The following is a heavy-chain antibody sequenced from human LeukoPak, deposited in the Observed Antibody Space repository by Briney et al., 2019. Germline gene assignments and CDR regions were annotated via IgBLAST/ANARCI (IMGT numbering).Heavy chain of an antibody. Sequence: PSETLSLTCTVSGSSISSHYWSWIRQPPGKGLEWIGYIYYSGSTNYNPSLKSRVTISVDTSKNQFSLKLSSVTAADTAVYYCARDFRYDFWSGPGWFDPWGQGTLVTVSS. D-gene: IGHD3-3*01. V-gene: IGHV4-59*11. CDR1: GSSISSHY. J-gene: IGHJ5*02. CDR2: IYYSGST. CDR3: ARDFRYDFWSGPGWFDP.